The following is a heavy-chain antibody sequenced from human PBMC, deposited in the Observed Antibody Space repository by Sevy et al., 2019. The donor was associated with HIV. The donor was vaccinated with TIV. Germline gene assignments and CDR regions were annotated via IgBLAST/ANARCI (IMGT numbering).Heavy chain of an antibody. D-gene: IGHD3-22*01. CDR1: GFTFSSYG. CDR2: IWFDGRNQ. J-gene: IGHJ2*01. CDR3: ARELSGDYYDSSGYRFFDL. V-gene: IGHV3-33*01. Sequence: GGSLRLSCAASGFTFSSYGMNWVRQAPGKGLEWVAVIWFDGRNQYYSESVKGRFTISRDNAKNTLYLQMNSLRAEDTAAYYCARELSGDYYDSSGYRFFDLWGRGTLVTVSS.